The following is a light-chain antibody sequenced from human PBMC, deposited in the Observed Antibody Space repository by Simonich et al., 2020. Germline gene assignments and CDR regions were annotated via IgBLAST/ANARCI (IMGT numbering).Light chain of an antibody. CDR1: QSLLHSDGKHY. Sequence: DIVMTQTPLSLSVTPGQPASISCKSSQSLLHSDGKHYLYWSLQKPGQSPQLRIYEDSNQYAGVPDRFSGSGSGTDFTLKISRVEAEDVGVYYCMQSIQLPLTFGGGTKVEIK. J-gene: IGKJ4*01. CDR2: EDS. CDR3: MQSIQLPLT. V-gene: IGKV2D-29*02.